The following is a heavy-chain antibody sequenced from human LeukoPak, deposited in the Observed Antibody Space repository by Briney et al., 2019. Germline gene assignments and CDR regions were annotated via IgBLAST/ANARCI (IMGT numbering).Heavy chain of an antibody. CDR3: ARNYCSGGSCYSGWYFDL. V-gene: IGHV4-59*08. CDR2: IYYSGST. Sequence: PSETLSLTCTVSGGSISSCYWSWLRQPPGKGLEWIGYIYYSGSTNYNPSLKSRVTISVDTSKNQVSLKLSSVTAADTAVYYCARNYCSGGSCYSGWYFDLWGRGTLVTVSS. J-gene: IGHJ2*01. CDR1: GGSISSCY. D-gene: IGHD2-15*01.